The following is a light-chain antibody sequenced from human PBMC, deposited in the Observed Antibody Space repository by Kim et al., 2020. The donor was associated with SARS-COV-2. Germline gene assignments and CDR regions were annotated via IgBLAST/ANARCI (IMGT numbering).Light chain of an antibody. CDR2: DNN. CDR1: SSNIGKNY. CDR3: GTWDSSLSAWV. J-gene: IGLJ3*02. Sequence: QSVLTQPPSVSAAPGQKVTISCSGSSSNIGKNYVSWYQQLPGTAPKLLIYDNNKRPSGIPDRFSGSKSCTSATLGITGLQTGDEADYYCGTWDSSLSAWVISGGAQLAVL. V-gene: IGLV1-51*01.